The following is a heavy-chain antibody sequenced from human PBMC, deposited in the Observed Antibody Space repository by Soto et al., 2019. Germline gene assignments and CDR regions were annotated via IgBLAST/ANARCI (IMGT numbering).Heavy chain of an antibody. Sequence: QVQLVQSGAEVKKPGSSVKVSCQASGGTLSNYAISWVRQAPGQGLEWMGGIIPILGSANYAQKFQDRVTITADESTSTTYMELSSLRSEDAAVYYCASRERVGAFDIWGQGTMVTVSS. J-gene: IGHJ3*02. D-gene: IGHD1-26*01. CDR3: ASRERVGAFDI. CDR1: GGTLSNYA. V-gene: IGHV1-69*01. CDR2: IIPILGSA.